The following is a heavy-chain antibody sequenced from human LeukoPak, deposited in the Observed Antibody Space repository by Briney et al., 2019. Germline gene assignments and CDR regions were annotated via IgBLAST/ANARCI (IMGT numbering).Heavy chain of an antibody. Sequence: GFLRLSCAASGFIFSSYGMHWVRQAPGKGLEWVAVISYDGSNKYYADSVKGRFTISRDNSKNTLYLQMNRLRAEDTAVYYCAKDSYYDILTGYADYWGQGTLVTVSS. J-gene: IGHJ4*02. V-gene: IGHV3-30*18. CDR2: ISYDGSNK. CDR1: GFIFSSYG. D-gene: IGHD3-9*01. CDR3: AKDSYYDILTGYADY.